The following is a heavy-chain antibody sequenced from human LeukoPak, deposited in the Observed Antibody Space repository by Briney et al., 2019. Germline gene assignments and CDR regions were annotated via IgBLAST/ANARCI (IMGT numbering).Heavy chain of an antibody. CDR1: GFTFSSYG. CDR3: AKDGSAAHYDFWSASDY. J-gene: IGHJ4*02. Sequence: GGSLRLSCAASGFTFSSYGMHWVRQAPGKGLEWVAFIRYDGSNKYYADSVKGRFTISRDNSKNTLYLQMNSLRAEDTAVYYCAKDGSAAHYDFWSASDYWGQGTLVTVSS. CDR2: IRYDGSNK. D-gene: IGHD3-3*01. V-gene: IGHV3-30*02.